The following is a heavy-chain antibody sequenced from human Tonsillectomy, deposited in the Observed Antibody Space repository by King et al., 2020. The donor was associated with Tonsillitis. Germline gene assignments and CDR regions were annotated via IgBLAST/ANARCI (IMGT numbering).Heavy chain of an antibody. CDR1: G. J-gene: IGHJ4*02. CDR2: ISDDGSKA. D-gene: IGHD2-21*02. V-gene: IGHV3-30*18. CDR3: AKQYCGGDSHREGFFDR. Sequence: GMHWVRQAPGRGLEWVALISDDGSKADYADSERGRFTISRDNSANTLTLQRSNLRPEDTAIYYCAKQYCGGDSHREGFFDRWGRGILVTVSS.